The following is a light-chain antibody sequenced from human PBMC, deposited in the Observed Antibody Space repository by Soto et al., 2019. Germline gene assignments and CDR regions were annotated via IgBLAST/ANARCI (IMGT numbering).Light chain of an antibody. CDR2: GAS. CDR3: QHYNNWPPWT. Sequence: EIVMTQSPATLSVSPGERATLSCRASQSVSNNLAWYQQNPGQAHRLLIYGASTRATGIPARLSGSGSGTGFPLTISSLQSEDFAVYYCQHYNNWPPWTFGQGTKVEIK. J-gene: IGKJ1*01. CDR1: QSVSNN. V-gene: IGKV3-15*01.